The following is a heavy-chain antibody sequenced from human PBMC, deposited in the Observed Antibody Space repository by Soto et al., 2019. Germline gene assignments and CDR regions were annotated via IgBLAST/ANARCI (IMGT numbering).Heavy chain of an antibody. CDR3: ARLATRYYFDY. D-gene: IGHD1-1*01. Sequence: PSETLSLTCTVSGGSISNSYWSWIRQSPGKGLEWIGYIYSRGSTNYKPSIKSRVTISIDTSKNQFSLKMSSVTAADTAVYYCARLATRYYFDYWGQGTLVTVSS. J-gene: IGHJ4*02. CDR1: GGSISNSY. CDR2: IYSRGST. V-gene: IGHV4-59*01.